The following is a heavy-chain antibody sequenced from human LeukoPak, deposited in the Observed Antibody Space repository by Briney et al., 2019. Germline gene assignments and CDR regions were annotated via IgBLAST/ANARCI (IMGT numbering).Heavy chain of an antibody. J-gene: IGHJ4*02. D-gene: IGHD3-22*01. CDR3: AKCFFDSSGYSTFDL. Sequence: GGGLRVSCVASGVTFSGDWMSWVREAPGEGGERGAPIKQDGSEKYYVGSLTGRFTISRVNAKNSLYLQMNSLRAEDTAVYYCAKCFFDSSGYSTFDLWGQGTLVTVSS. CDR2: IKQDGSEK. CDR1: GVTFSGDW. V-gene: IGHV3-7*01.